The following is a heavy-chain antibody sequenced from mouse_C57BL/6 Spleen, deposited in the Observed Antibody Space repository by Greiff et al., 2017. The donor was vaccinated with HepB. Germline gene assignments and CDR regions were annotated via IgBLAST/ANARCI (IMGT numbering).Heavy chain of an antibody. CDR3: TRNIYYYDSSYRGAMDY. CDR2: ISSGGDYI. V-gene: IGHV5-9-1*02. J-gene: IGHJ4*01. D-gene: IGHD1-1*01. Sequence: EVMLVESGEGLVKPGGSLKLSCAASGFTFSSYAMSWVRQTPEKRLVWIAYISSGGDYIYYADTVKGSFTISRDNARNTLYLQMSSMKSEDTAMYYRTRNIYYYDSSYRGAMDYWGQGTSVTVSS. CDR1: GFTFSSYA.